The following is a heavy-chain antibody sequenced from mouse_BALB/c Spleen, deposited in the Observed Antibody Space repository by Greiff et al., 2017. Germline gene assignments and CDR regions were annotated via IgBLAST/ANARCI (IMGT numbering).Heavy chain of an antibody. J-gene: IGHJ2*01. CDR3: ARRYYYGSSYFDY. CDR1: GFAFSSYD. CDR2: ISSGGGST. Sequence: DVMLVESGGGLVKPGGSLKLSCAASGFAFSSYDMSWVRQTPEKRLEWVAYISSGGGSTYYPDTVKGRFTISRDNAKNTLYLQMSSLKSEDTAMYYCARRYYYGSSYFDYWGQGTTLTVSS. V-gene: IGHV5-12-1*01. D-gene: IGHD1-1*01.